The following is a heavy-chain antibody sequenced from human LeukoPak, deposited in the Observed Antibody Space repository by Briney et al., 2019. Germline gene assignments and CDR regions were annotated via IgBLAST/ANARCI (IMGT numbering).Heavy chain of an antibody. D-gene: IGHD1-14*01. J-gene: IGHJ4*02. CDR2: IYDSGTT. CDR1: GGSISDGVYY. Sequence: PSETLSLTCTVSGGSISDGVYYWSWIRQHPGKGLEWIGYIYDSGTTYYSPALQSRVTISVDTSDNKFSLKLKSLTAADTAVYYCARGGDRRGFDYWGQGTLVTVSS. CDR3: ARGGDRRGFDY. V-gene: IGHV4-31*03.